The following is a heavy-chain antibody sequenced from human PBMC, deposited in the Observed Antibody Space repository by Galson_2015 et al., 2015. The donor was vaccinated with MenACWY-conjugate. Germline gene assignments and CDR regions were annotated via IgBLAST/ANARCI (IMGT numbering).Heavy chain of an antibody. D-gene: IGHD1-1*01. CDR2: SYSSGST. CDR3: SRVRGTTGTDS. V-gene: IGHV4-39*07. Sequence: SETLSLTCTVSGDSISSKSYSWGWVRQPPGQGLEWIGTSYSSGSTHYNPSLKSRVTISVDTSENQFSLKLTSVTTADTAVYYCSRVRGTTGTDSWGQGTLVSVSS. CDR1: GDSISSKSYS. J-gene: IGHJ4*02.